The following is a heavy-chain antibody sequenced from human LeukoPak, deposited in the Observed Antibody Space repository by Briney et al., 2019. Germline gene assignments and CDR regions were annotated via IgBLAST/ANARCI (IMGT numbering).Heavy chain of an antibody. D-gene: IGHD3-9*01. V-gene: IGHV1-18*01. J-gene: IGHJ6*02. CDR1: GYTFTSYG. CDR3: ARDRGYDILTGSYYYYGMDV. Sequence: ASVKVSCKASGYTFTSYGISWVRQAPGQGLEWMGWISAYNGNTNYAQKLQGRVTMITDTSTSTAYMELRSLRSDDTAVYYCARDRGYDILTGSYYYYGMDVWGQGTTVIVSS. CDR2: ISAYNGNT.